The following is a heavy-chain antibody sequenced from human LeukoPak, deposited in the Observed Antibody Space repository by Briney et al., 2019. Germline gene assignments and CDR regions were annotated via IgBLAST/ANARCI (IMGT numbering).Heavy chain of an antibody. D-gene: IGHD1-1*01. V-gene: IGHV5-10-1*01. CDR2: IDPSDSYT. CDR3: ARSKYNWNEHNWFDP. J-gene: IGHJ5*02. Sequence: GESLRISCKGSGYSFTSHWISWVRQMPGKGLEWMGRIDPSDSYTNYSPSFQGHVTISADKSISTAYLQWSSLKASDTAMYYCARSKYNWNEHNWFDPWGQGTLVTVSS. CDR1: GYSFTSHW.